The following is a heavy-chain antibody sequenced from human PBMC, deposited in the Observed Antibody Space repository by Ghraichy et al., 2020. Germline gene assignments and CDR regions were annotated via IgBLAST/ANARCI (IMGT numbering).Heavy chain of an antibody. V-gene: IGHV3-23*01. CDR1: GFTFSTYA. Sequence: GGSLRLSCAASGFTFSTYAMNWVRQAPGKGLEWVSTISGSYGSTYYADSVKGRFTISRDDSKNMVYLQMNRLRAEDTALYYCAKVGDDYGDYGSFDSWGQVTLVTVSS. CDR2: ISGSYGST. D-gene: IGHD4-17*01. CDR3: AKVGDDYGDYGSFDS. J-gene: IGHJ4*02.